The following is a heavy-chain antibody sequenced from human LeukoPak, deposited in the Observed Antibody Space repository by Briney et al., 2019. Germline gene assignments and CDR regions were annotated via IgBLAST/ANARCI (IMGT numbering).Heavy chain of an antibody. CDR1: GFTFSNNA. V-gene: IGHV3-23*01. Sequence: GGSLRLSCAASGFTFSNNAMSWVRQAPGKGLEWVSAISGSGGSTYYADSVKGRFTISRDNSKNTLYLQMNSLRAEDTAVYYCAKGIFGVARDLHYFDYWGQGTLVTVSS. J-gene: IGHJ4*02. CDR2: ISGSGGST. D-gene: IGHD3-3*01. CDR3: AKGIFGVARDLHYFDY.